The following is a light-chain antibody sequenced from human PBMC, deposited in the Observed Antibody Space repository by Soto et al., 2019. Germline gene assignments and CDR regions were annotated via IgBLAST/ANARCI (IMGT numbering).Light chain of an antibody. CDR1: SSDVGTYEY. CDR2: DVS. V-gene: IGLV2-14*03. CDR3: SSYASNGDVL. J-gene: IGLJ2*01. Sequence: QSALTQPASVSGSPGQSITISCTGTSSDVGTYEYVSWYQHHPGKAPKLMIYDVSNRASGVSDRFSGSKSGNTASLTISGFEAEDEADYYCSSYASNGDVLFGGGTKLTVL.